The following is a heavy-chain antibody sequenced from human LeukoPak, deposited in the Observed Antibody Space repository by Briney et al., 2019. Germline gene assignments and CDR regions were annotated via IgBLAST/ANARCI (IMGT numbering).Heavy chain of an antibody. D-gene: IGHD3-22*01. CDR3: AKDIGYYYDSSGYTY. Sequence: GGSLRLSCAASGFTFSSYSMNWVRQAPGKGLEWVSSISSSSYIYYADSVKGRFTISRDNAKNSLYLQMNSLRAEDTALYYCAKDIGYYYDSSGYTYWGQGTLVTVSS. V-gene: IGHV3-21*04. CDR2: ISSSSYI. CDR1: GFTFSSYS. J-gene: IGHJ4*02.